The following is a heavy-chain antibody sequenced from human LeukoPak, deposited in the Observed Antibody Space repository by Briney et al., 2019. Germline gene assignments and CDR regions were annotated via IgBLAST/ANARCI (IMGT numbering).Heavy chain of an antibody. J-gene: IGHJ4*02. CDR1: GFIFSSYW. CDR2: MYQDGSQK. V-gene: IGHV3-7*01. D-gene: IGHD3-3*01. Sequence: GGSLRLSCAASGFIFSSYWVTWVRQAPGKGLEWVANMYQDGSQKYYVDSVRGRFTVSRDNAKISLYLQMNSLRAEDTAVYYCARESSPEDYDFWSGYYRYFDYWGQGTLVTVSS. CDR3: ARESSPEDYDFWSGYYRYFDY.